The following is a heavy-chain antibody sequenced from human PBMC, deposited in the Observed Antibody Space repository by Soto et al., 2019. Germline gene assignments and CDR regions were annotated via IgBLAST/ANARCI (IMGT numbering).Heavy chain of an antibody. Sequence: PSQTLSLTCAISGDSVSSNSAAWNWIRQSPSRGLEWLGRTYYRSKWYNDYAVSVKSRITINPDTSKKQFSLQLNSVIPDDTAVYYCARERAMIVVVREVHWFDPWGQGTLVTVSS. CDR2: TYYRSKWYN. CDR1: GDSVSSNSAA. CDR3: ARERAMIVVVREVHWFDP. D-gene: IGHD3-22*01. V-gene: IGHV6-1*01. J-gene: IGHJ5*02.